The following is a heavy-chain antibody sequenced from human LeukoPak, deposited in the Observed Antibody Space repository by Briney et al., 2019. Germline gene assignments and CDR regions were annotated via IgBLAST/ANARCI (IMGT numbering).Heavy chain of an antibody. CDR2: IYYSGST. Sequence: SETLSLTCTVSGGSISSSSYYWGWIRQPPGKGLEWIGYIYYSGSTYYNPSLKSRVTISVDTSKNQFSLKLSSVTAADTAVYYCARAELELRGSMGWGQGTLVTVSS. D-gene: IGHD1-7*01. J-gene: IGHJ4*02. CDR1: GGSISSSSYY. CDR3: ARAELELRGSMG. V-gene: IGHV4-30-4*08.